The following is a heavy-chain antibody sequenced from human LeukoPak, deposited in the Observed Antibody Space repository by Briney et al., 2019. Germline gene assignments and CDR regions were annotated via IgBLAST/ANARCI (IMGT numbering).Heavy chain of an antibody. CDR2: IRFDGNNK. J-gene: IGHJ4*02. V-gene: IGHV3-30*02. CDR1: GFTFTSYG. CDR3: AKEPYRYSYGYGYFDY. D-gene: IGHD5-18*01. Sequence: GGSLRLSCAASGFTFTSYGMHWVRQAPGKGLEWVAFIRFDGNNKYYADSVKGRFTISRDNSKNTLYLQMNSLRAEDTAVYYCAKEPYRYSYGYGYFDYWGQGTLVTVSS.